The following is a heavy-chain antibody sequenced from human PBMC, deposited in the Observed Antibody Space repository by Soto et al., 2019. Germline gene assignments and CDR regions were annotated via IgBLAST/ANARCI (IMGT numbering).Heavy chain of an antibody. CDR2: IIPILGIA. CDR1: GGTFSSYT. Sequence: SVKVSCKASGGTFSSYTISWVRQAPGQGLEWMGRIIPILGIANYAQKFQGRVTITADKSTSTAYMELSSLRSEDTAVYYCARRKSYGSGLDAFDIWGQGTMVTVSS. CDR3: ARRKSYGSGLDAFDI. V-gene: IGHV1-69*02. J-gene: IGHJ3*02. D-gene: IGHD3-10*01.